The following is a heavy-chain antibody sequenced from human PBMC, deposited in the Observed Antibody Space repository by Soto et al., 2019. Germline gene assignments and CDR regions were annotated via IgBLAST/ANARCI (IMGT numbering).Heavy chain of an antibody. CDR1: GYTFTSYY. D-gene: IGHD3-3*01. CDR2: MNPNSGNT. CDR3: ARRRWTYYDFWSGYWSFDY. J-gene: IGHJ4*02. Sequence: ASVKVSCKASGYTFTSYYINWVRQATGQGLEWMGWMNPNSGNTGYAQKFQGRVTMTRNTSISTAYMELSSLRSEDTAVYYCARRRWTYYDFWSGYWSFDYWGQGTLVTVSS. V-gene: IGHV1-8*01.